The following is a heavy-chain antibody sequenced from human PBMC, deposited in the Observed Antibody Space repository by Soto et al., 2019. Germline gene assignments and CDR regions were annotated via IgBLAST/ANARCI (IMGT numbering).Heavy chain of an antibody. Sequence: APVKVACKTSVYPFTSYGISWLRQAPGQGVEWMGWISANNGDTHYSKNFQGRVTLTTDTSTSTAHMELRSMRSDDAAVYYCARKPQGHHHDHWGQGTLVTVRS. V-gene: IGHV1-18*04. CDR1: VYPFTSYG. CDR2: ISANNGDT. J-gene: IGHJ4*02. CDR3: ARKPQGHHHDH.